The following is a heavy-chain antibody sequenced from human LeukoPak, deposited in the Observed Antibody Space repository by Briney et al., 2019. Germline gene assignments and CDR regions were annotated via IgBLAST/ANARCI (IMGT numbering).Heavy chain of an antibody. J-gene: IGHJ4*02. CDR1: GFTFSSYG. V-gene: IGHV3-30*18. CDR3: AKGPGSSWYYYFDY. D-gene: IGHD6-13*01. CDR2: ISYDGSNK. Sequence: PGGSLRLSCAASGFTFSSYGMHWVRQAPGKGLEWVAVISYDGSNKYYADSVKGRFTISRDNSKNTLYLQMNSLRAEDTAVYYCAKGPGSSWYYYFDYWGQGTLVTVSS.